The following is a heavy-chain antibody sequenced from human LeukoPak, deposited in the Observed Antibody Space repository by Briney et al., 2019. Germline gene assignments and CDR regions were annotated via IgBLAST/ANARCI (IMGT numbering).Heavy chain of an antibody. CDR3: ARGYNWNDGPPFGPDYYYGMDV. CDR2: ISSSGSTI. J-gene: IGHJ6*02. D-gene: IGHD1-1*01. V-gene: IGHV3-11*01. CDR1: GFTFSDYY. Sequence: PGGSLRLSCAASGFTFSDYYMSWIRQAPGKGLEWVSYISSSGSTIYYADSVKGRFTTSRDNAKNSLYLQMNSLRAEDTAVYYCARGYNWNDGPPFGPDYYYGMDVWGQGTTVTVSS.